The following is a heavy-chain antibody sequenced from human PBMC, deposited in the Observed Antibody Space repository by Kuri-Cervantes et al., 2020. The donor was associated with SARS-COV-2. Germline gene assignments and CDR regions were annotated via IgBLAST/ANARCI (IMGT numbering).Heavy chain of an antibody. CDR1: GGSISSSSYY. D-gene: IGHD3-9*01. J-gene: IGHJ4*02. Sequence: GSLRLSCTVSGGSISSSSYYWGWIRQPPGKGLEWIGEINHSGSTNYNPSLKSRVTISVDTSKNQFSLKLSSVTAADTAVYYCARGIVLRYFDWLPRAFDYWGQGTLVTVSS. CDR2: INHSGST. V-gene: IGHV4-39*07. CDR3: ARGIVLRYFDWLPRAFDY.